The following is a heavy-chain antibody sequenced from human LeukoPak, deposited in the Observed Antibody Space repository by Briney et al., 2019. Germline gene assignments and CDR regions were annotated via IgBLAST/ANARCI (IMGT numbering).Heavy chain of an antibody. CDR2: IYTSGST. D-gene: IGHD3-10*01. V-gene: IGHV4-4*07. Sequence: SETLSLTCTVSGGSISSYYWSWIRQPAGKGLEWIGRIYTSGSTNYNPSIKSRVTMSVDTSKNQFSLKLSSVTAADTAVYYCAREERFGELLYDAFDIWGQGTMVTVSS. CDR3: AREERFGELLYDAFDI. J-gene: IGHJ3*02. CDR1: GGSISSYY.